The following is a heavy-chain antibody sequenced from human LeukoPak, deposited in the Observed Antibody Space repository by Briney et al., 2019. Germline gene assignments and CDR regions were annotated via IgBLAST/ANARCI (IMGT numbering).Heavy chain of an antibody. J-gene: IGHJ6*03. CDR2: IPYDGSNK. CDR3: AKRDYYYYMDV. CDR1: GFTFSSYG. V-gene: IGHV3-30*02. Sequence: GGSLRLSCAASGFTFSSYGMHWVRQAPDKGLEWVAFIPYDGSNKYYADSVKGRFTISRDNSKNTLYLQMNSLRADDTAVYYCAKRDYYYYMDVWGKGTTVTISS.